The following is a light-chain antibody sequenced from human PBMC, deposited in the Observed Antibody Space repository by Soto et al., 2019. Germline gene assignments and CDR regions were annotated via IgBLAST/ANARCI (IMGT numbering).Light chain of an antibody. CDR2: GAS. J-gene: IGKJ4*01. V-gene: IGKV3-15*01. CDR3: QEYNNWHPIT. Sequence: EMVMTQSPATLSVSPGERATLSCRASQSLSNKLAWYQQKPGQAPRLLIYGASTRATGIPARFSGSGSGTEFTLTISSLQSEDFAVYYCQEYNNWHPITFGGGTKVDIK. CDR1: QSLSNK.